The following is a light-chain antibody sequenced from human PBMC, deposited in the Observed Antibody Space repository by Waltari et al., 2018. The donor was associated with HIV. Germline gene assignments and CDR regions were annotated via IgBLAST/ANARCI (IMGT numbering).Light chain of an antibody. CDR1: QSISGN. J-gene: IGKJ1*01. CDR3: QQYIEWLLT. Sequence: EIVMTQSPGTLSVSPGQRAPLSCRASQSISGNIAWYQQKPGQAPRLLIFAASTRATGVPARFSGSGVGTEFTLSITGLQSEDFAIYHCQQYIEWLLTFGPGTKV. V-gene: IGKV3-15*01. CDR2: AAS.